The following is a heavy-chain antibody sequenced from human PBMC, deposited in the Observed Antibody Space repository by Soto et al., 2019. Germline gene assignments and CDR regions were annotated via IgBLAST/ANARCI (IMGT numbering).Heavy chain of an antibody. V-gene: IGHV3-23*01. CDR2: ISGDGGST. D-gene: IGHD3-22*01. CDR1: GFTFSNFA. CDR3: EKGGPDNYHSSGLNWFDP. Sequence: GGSLRLSCEASGFTFSNFAMSWARQAPGKGLEWVSAISGDGGSTYYADSVKGRFTISRDNSKNTLYLQMNSLRAEGTAGYYCEKGGPDNYHSSGLNWFDPWGQGTGVTGSS. J-gene: IGHJ5*02.